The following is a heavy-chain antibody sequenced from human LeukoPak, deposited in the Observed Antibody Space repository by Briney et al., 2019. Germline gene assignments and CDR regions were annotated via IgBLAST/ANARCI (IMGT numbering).Heavy chain of an antibody. CDR2: ISAYNGNT. D-gene: IGHD3-10*01. CDR3: ARDRACYGSGSPKYFQH. Sequence: ASVKVSCKASGYTFTSYGISWVRQAPGQGLEWMGWISAYNGNTNYAQKLQGRVTMTTDTSTSTAYVELRSLRSDDTAVYYCARDRACYGSGSPKYFQHWGQGTLVTVSS. J-gene: IGHJ1*01. CDR1: GYTFTSYG. V-gene: IGHV1-18*01.